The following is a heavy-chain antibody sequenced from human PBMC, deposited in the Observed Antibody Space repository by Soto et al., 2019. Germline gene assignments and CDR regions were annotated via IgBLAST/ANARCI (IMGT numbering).Heavy chain of an antibody. CDR2: IHPDGGHT. Sequence: GASVKVSCKASGYTFTNYYVQWVRQAPGQGLEWMGVIHPDGGHTTYSQTFQDRVTMTRDTFTSTIYMELSSLRSEDTAVYYRARGDNDYWGQGTLVTVSS. V-gene: IGHV1-46*01. J-gene: IGHJ4*02. CDR1: GYTFTNYY. CDR3: ARGDNDY.